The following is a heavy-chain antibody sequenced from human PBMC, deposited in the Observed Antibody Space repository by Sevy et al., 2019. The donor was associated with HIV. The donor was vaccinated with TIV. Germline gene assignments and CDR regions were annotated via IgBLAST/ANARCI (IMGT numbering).Heavy chain of an antibody. Sequence: SETLSLTCTVSGGSISSSSYYWGWIHQPPGKGLEWIGSIYYSGSTYYNPSLKSRVTISVDTSKNQFSLKLSSVTAADTAVYYCARRSGGTYFDYWGQGTLVTVSS. CDR2: IYYSGST. D-gene: IGHD3-3*01. CDR3: ARRSGGTYFDY. CDR1: GGSISSSSYY. V-gene: IGHV4-39*01. J-gene: IGHJ4*02.